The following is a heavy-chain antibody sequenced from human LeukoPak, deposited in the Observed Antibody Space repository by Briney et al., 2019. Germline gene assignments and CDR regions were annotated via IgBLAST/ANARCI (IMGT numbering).Heavy chain of an antibody. Sequence: ASVKVSCKASGYTFTSYGICWVRHAPGPGLERMGRSFAYNCNANYAHKLQRRVIVTTDTYTSTAYMELRSLRSDDTAVYYCAREPRYDYDSGAGDYWGQGALVTVSS. J-gene: IGHJ4*02. D-gene: IGHD3-22*01. V-gene: IGHV1-18*01. CDR3: AREPRYDYDSGAGDY. CDR1: GYTFTSYG. CDR2: SFAYNCNA.